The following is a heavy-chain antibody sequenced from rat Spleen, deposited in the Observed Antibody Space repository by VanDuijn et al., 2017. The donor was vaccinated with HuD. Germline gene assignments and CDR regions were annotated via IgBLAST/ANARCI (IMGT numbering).Heavy chain of an antibody. CDR1: GFTFSDYY. CDR3: ARLPYYYDGSYYYYFDY. J-gene: IGHJ2*01. CDR2: INFDGIRT. V-gene: IGHV5-7*01. Sequence: EVQLMESGGGLVQPGRSLKLSCAASGFTFSDYYMAWVRQAPTKGLEWVATINFDGIRTYYRDYVKGRFTISRDNAKSTLYLQMDSLRSEDSATYYCARLPYYYDGSYYYYFDYWGQGVMVTVSS. D-gene: IGHD1-12*02.